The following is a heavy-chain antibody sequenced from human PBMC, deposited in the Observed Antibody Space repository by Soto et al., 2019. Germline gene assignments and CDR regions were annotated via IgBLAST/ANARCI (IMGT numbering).Heavy chain of an antibody. Sequence: SETLSLTCAVYGGSFSGYYWSWIRQPPGKGLEWIGEINHSGSTNYNPSLKSRVTISVDTSKNQFSLKLSSVTAADTAVYYCARFLTGSGSYPPGFDPWGQGTLVTVSS. CDR3: ARFLTGSGSYPPGFDP. V-gene: IGHV4-34*01. J-gene: IGHJ5*02. CDR2: INHSGST. CDR1: GGSFSGYY. D-gene: IGHD3-10*01.